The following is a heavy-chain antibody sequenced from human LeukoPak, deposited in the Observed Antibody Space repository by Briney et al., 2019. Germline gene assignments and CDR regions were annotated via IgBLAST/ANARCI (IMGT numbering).Heavy chain of an antibody. Sequence: GGSLRLSCAASGFTFSSYWMSWVRQAPGKGLEWVANIKQDGSEKYYVDSVKGRFTISRDNAKNSLYLQMNSLRAEDTAVYYCARDFFGNYGGGYYLDYWGQGTLVTVSS. CDR3: ARDFFGNYGGGYYLDY. CDR2: IKQDGSEK. V-gene: IGHV3-7*01. CDR1: GFTFSSYW. J-gene: IGHJ4*02. D-gene: IGHD4-23*01.